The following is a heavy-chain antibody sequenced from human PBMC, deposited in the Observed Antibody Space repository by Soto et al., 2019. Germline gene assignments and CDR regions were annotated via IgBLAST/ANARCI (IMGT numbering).Heavy chain of an antibody. V-gene: IGHV4-34*01. J-gene: IGHJ6*03. D-gene: IGHD3-3*01. CDR2: INHSGST. CDR3: AREGVGDFWSGYYRYYYMGV. Sequence: QVLLQQWGAGLLKASETLSLTCAVYGGSFRDNYWSWIRQPPGKGLEWVWEINHSGSTNYSPSLKSGVTISVDASKSQFSLRLSCVAAADTAVYYCAREGVGDFWSGYYRYYYMGVWGKGTTVTVSS. CDR1: GGSFRDNY.